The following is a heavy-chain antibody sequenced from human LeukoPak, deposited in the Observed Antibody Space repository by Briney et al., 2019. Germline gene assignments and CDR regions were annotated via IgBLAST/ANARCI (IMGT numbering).Heavy chain of an antibody. CDR1: GFTFSRYW. D-gene: IGHD1-26*01. CDR3: VRDNRSYNFDY. J-gene: IGHJ4*02. Sequence: PGGSLRLSCAASGFTFSRYWMHWVRQAPGKGLVWVSCIKSDGSSTSIADSAKGRFTISRDNAKHTVYLQMNSLRAEDTAVYYCVRDNRSYNFDYWGQGTLVTVSS. V-gene: IGHV3-74*01. CDR2: IKSDGSST.